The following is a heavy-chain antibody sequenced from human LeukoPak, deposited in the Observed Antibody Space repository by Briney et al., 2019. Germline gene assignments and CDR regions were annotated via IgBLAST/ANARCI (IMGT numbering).Heavy chain of an antibody. CDR3: ASWGAVAGNFDY. V-gene: IGHV3-7*01. CDR1: GFTFSGYW. CDR2: IKQDGSEK. D-gene: IGHD6-19*01. J-gene: IGHJ4*02. Sequence: GGSLRLSCAASGFTFSGYWMSWVRQAPGKGLEWVANIKQDGSEKYYVDSVKGRFTISRDNAKNSLYLQMNSLRAEDTAVYYCASWGAVAGNFDYCGQGTLITVSS.